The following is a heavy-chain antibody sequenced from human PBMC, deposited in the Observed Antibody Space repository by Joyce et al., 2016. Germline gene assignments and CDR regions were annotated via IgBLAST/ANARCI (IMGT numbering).Heavy chain of an antibody. D-gene: IGHD3-10*01. CDR2: IYYSGST. V-gene: IGHV4-39*01. CDR1: GGSFSTNSLY. CDR3: ARHGWRYGSFYYFDS. J-gene: IGHJ4*02. Sequence: QLQLQESGPGLVKPSETLSLTCTVSGGSFSTNSLYWGWVRQPPGKGLEWIGAIYYSGSTYYNPSLHSRVTFSIDTSRNRLSLQLNSVTAADTAVYYCARHGWRYGSFYYFDSWGLGTLVIVSP.